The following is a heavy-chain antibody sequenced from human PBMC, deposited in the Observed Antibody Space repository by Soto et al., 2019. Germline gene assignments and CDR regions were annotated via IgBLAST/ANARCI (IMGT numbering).Heavy chain of an antibody. D-gene: IGHD3-3*02. CDR3: ARKVGHFWSGYWRPWGDYGMDV. J-gene: IGHJ6*02. V-gene: IGHV7-4-1*01. CDR2: INTNTGNP. Sequence: GASVKVACKASGYTFTSYAMNWVRQAPGQGLEWMGWINTNTGNPTYAQGFTGRFVFSLDTSVSTAYLQICSLKAEDTAVYYCARKVGHFWSGYWRPWGDYGMDVWGQGTTVTVSS. CDR1: GYTFTSYA.